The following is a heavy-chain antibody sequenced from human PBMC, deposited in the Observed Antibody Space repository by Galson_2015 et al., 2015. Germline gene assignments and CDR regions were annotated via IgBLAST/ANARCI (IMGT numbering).Heavy chain of an antibody. CDR3: ARDQXYYVSWXYYNKATLDTFDI. V-gene: IGHV1-18*01. D-gene: IGHD3-10*01. CDR1: GYTFTSYG. Sequence: SVKVSCKASGYTFTSYGILWVRQAPGQGLEWMGWISANNGNKNYAQKVQGRVTMTTDTSTSTAYMELRSLRSDDTSVYYCARDQXYYVSWXYYNKATLDTFDIWVQGTMVTVSS. J-gene: IGHJ3*02. CDR2: ISANNGNK.